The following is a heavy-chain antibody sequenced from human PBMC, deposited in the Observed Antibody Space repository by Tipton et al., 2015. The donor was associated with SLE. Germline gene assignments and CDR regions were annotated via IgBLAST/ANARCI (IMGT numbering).Heavy chain of an antibody. CDR1: GYPFIGYY. V-gene: IGHV1-46*01. CDR2: INPKNGAT. D-gene: IGHD2-2*01. J-gene: IGHJ4*02. CDR3: ARELPSWLFDY. Sequence: QLVQSGAEVKKPGASVKVSCKASGYPFIGYYIHWVRQAPGQGLEWMGIINPKNGATTYAQNFQGRISVTRDTSTSTVYMELSSLRSEDSAVYYCARELPSWLFDYWGQGTLVTVSS.